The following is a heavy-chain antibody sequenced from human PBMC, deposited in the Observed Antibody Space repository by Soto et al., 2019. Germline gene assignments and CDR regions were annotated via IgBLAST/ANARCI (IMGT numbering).Heavy chain of an antibody. CDR1: GYTFTSDY. Sequence: VASVKVSCTASGYTFTSDYIHCVLQAPLQALEWMGIINPSGGATRYAQQFQGRVTMTRDTSTSTVFMELSSLRSEDTALYFCAREPARPATDRLPVDYWGQGTLVTVSS. J-gene: IGHJ4*02. D-gene: IGHD6-6*01. CDR3: AREPARPATDRLPVDY. CDR2: INPSGGAT. V-gene: IGHV1-46*01.